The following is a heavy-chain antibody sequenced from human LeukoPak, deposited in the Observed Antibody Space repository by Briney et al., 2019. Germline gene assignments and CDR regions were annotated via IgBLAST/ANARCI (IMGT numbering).Heavy chain of an antibody. CDR2: IKEDGSEK. V-gene: IGHV3-7*04. Sequence: AGGSLILSCAASEFTFSSSWMSWVRQAPGKGLEWVANIKEDGSEKYYVDSVKGRFIISRDNARNSLYLQMNSLRAEDTAVYYCARWDRVAAAGRTESFQHWGQGTLVTVSS. J-gene: IGHJ1*01. D-gene: IGHD6-13*01. CDR3: ARWDRVAAAGRTESFQH. CDR1: EFTFSSSW.